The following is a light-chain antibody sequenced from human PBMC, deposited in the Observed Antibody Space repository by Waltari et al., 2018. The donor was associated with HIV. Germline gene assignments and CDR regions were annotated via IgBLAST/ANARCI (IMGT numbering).Light chain of an antibody. J-gene: IGKJ2*01. CDR3: MQGTHWPYT. CDR2: KVS. Sequence: DVVMTQSPLSLPVTLGQPASISCSSSQSLVYRDGNTYLIWFQQRPGQSPRRLIYKVSNRDSGVPDRFSGSGSGTDFTLKISRVEAEDVGVYYCMQGTHWPYTFGQGTKLKI. V-gene: IGKV2-30*01. CDR1: QSLVYRDGNTY.